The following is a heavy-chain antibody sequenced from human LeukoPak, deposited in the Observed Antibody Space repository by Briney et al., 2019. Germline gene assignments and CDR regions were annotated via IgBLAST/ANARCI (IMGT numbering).Heavy chain of an antibody. V-gene: IGHV3-66*01. CDR2: IYSGGST. J-gene: IGHJ3*02. Sequence: QAGGSLRLSCAASGFTFSSYAMSWVRQAPGKGLEWVSVIYSGGSTYYADSVKGRFTISRDNSKNTLYLQMNSLRVEDTAVYYCARDPGGNQNGLDIWGQGTMVSVSS. CDR3: ARDPGGNQNGLDI. CDR1: GFTFSSYA. D-gene: IGHD2-8*01.